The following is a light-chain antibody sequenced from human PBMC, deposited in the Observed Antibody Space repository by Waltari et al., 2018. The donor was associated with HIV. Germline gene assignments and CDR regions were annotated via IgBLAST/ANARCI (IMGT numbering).Light chain of an antibody. CDR2: GNS. CDR1: SSNIGAGYD. Sequence: QSVLTQPPSVSGAPGQRVTISCTGSSSNIGAGYDVPWYQQLPGTAPKVLIYGNSNRPSGVPDRFSGSKSGTSASLAITGLQAEDEADYYCQSYDSSLSGVFGGGTKLTVL. V-gene: IGLV1-40*01. CDR3: QSYDSSLSGV. J-gene: IGLJ3*02.